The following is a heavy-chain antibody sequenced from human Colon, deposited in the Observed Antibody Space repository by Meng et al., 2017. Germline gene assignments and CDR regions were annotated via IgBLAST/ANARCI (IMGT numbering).Heavy chain of an antibody. J-gene: IGHJ4*02. D-gene: IGHD3-22*01. Sequence: QVERVQAGAEGKKPGAAVKGAWKASGGTFSSYTISWVRQAPGQGLEWMGRIIPILGIANYAQKFQGRVTITADKSTSTAYMELSSLRPEDTAVYYCARDGASSSGYPLFVWGQGTLVTVSS. CDR3: ARDGASSSGYPLFV. V-gene: IGHV1-69*08. CDR1: GGTFSSYT. CDR2: IIPILGIA.